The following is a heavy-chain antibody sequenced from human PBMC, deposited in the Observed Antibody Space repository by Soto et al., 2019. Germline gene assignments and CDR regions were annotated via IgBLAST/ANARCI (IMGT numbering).Heavy chain of an antibody. D-gene: IGHD1-26*01. J-gene: IGHJ4*02. CDR3: VIDRWVEY. Sequence: LRLSCSVSGFTFSSYAMHWVRQAPGKGLEYVSSISSNGSPTYYVDSVKGRFTISRDNSKNTLYLQMSSLRPEDTAVYYCVIDRWVEYWGQGALVTVSS. CDR1: GFTFSSYA. V-gene: IGHV3-64D*06. CDR2: ISSNGSPT.